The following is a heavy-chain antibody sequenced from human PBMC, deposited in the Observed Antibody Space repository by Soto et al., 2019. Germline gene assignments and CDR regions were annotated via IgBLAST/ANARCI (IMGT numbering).Heavy chain of an antibody. J-gene: IGHJ5*02. CDR1: GYTFTSYG. CDR3: ARGFYILTGYSGWFDP. D-gene: IGHD3-9*01. CDR2: ISAYNGNT. Sequence: QVQLVQSGAEVKKPGASVKVSCKASGYTFTSYGISWVRQAPGQGLEWMGWISAYNGNTNYAQKLQGRVTMTTDTSTSKAYMELRSLRSEDTAVYYCARGFYILTGYSGWFDPWGQGTLVTVSS. V-gene: IGHV1-18*01.